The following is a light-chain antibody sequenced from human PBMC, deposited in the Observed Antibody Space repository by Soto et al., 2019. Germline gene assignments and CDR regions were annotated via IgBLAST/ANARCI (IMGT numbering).Light chain of an antibody. J-gene: IGKJ1*01. V-gene: IGKV3-20*01. CDR3: QQYGSSRT. CDR1: QSVRSSY. CDR2: GSS. Sequence: DIVLTQSPGTLSLSPGERATLSCRASQSVRSSYLAWYQQKPGQAPRLLIYGSSSRATGIPDRFSGSGSGTDFTLTISRLEPEDCAVYDCQQYGSSRTFGQGAKVDIK.